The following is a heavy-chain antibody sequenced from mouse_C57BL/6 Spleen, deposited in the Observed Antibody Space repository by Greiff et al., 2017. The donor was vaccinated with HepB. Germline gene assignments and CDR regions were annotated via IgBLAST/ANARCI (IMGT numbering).Heavy chain of an antibody. CDR3: ARHEEWDAMDD. Sequence: QVQLKQSGAELVKPGASVKLSCKASGYTFTEYTIHWVKQRSGQGLEWIGWFYPGSGSIKYNEKFKDKATLTADKSSSTVYMELRRLTSEDSAVYFCARHEEWDAMDDWGTGTSVTVSS. CDR1: GYTFTEYT. J-gene: IGHJ4*01. V-gene: IGHV1-62-2*01. CDR2: FYPGSGSI.